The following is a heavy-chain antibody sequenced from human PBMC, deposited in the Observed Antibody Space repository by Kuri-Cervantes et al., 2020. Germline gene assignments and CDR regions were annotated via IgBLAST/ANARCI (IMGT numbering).Heavy chain of an antibody. CDR3: ASSTSRPRDWYFDL. D-gene: IGHD2-2*01. CDR2: IYTSGST. J-gene: IGHJ2*01. V-gene: IGHV4-4*07. CDR1: GGSVSSYY. Sequence: SETLSLTCTVSGGSVSSYYWSWIRQPAGKGLEWIGRIYTSGSTNYNPSLKSRVTMSVDTSKNQFSLKLSSVTAADTAVYYCASSTSRPRDWYFDLWGRGNLVTVSS.